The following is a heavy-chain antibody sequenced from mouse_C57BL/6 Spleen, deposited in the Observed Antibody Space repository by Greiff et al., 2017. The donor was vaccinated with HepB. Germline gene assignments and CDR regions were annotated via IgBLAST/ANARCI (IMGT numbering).Heavy chain of an antibody. CDR3: AREGEWEHYYAMDY. D-gene: IGHD4-1*01. V-gene: IGHV5-4*01. CDR1: GFTFSSYA. J-gene: IGHJ4*01. Sequence: EVQGVESGGGLVKPGGSLKLSCAASGFTFSSYAMSWVRQTPEKRLEWVATISDGGSYTYYPDNVKGRFTISRDNAKNNLYLQMSHLKSEDTAMYYCAREGEWEHYYAMDYWGQGTSVTVSS. CDR2: ISDGGSYT.